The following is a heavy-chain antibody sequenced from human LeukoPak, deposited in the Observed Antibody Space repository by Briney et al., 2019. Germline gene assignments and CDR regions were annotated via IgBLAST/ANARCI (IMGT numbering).Heavy chain of an antibody. Sequence: PGGSLRLSCAASGSTFSDYYMSWIRQAPGKGLEWVSYISSSGSTIYYADSVKGRFTISRDNAKNSLYLQMNSLRAEDTAVYYCASLYRPWFGESYFDYWGQGTLVTVSS. CDR1: GSTFSDYY. CDR3: ASLYRPWFGESYFDY. V-gene: IGHV3-11*04. CDR2: ISSSGSTI. D-gene: IGHD3-10*01. J-gene: IGHJ4*02.